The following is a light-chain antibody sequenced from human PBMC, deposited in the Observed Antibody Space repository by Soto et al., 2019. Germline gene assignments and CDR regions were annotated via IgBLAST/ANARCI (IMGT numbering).Light chain of an antibody. J-gene: IGLJ1*01. CDR1: SSDVGDYKY. V-gene: IGLV2-14*01. CDR3: SSYTSSDTPYV. CDR2: VIS. Sequence: QSALTQPASVSGSPGQSVTISCTGTSSDVGDYKYVSWYQQHPDKAPKLIIFVISNRPSGLSTRFSGSKSGNTASLTISGLQAEDEAEYYCSSYTSSDTPYVFGTGTKLPVL.